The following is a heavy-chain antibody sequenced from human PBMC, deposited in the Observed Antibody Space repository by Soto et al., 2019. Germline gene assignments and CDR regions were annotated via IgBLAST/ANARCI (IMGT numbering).Heavy chain of an antibody. J-gene: IGHJ6*02. CDR1: GFTVSSNY. CDR2: IYSGGST. V-gene: IGHV3-53*01. CDR3: VGAHYYYGMDV. Sequence: GGSLRLSCAASGFTVSSNYMSWVRQAPGKGLEWVSVIYSGGSTYYADSVKGRFTISRDNSKNTLYLQMNSLRAEDTAVYYCVGAHYYYGMDVWGQGTTVTVSS. D-gene: IGHD3-16*01.